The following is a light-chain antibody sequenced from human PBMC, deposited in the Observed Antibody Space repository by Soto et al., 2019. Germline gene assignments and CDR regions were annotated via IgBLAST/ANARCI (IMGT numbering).Light chain of an antibody. V-gene: IGKV1-5*01. J-gene: IGKJ1*01. Sequence: DIQMTQSPSSLSASVGDRVTITCRASQSISSYLNWYQQKPGKAPKILISDASTLESGVPSRFSGSGSGTEFTLTISSLQPDDFATYYCQQYNTYSKTFGQGTKVDIK. CDR1: QSISSY. CDR2: DAS. CDR3: QQYNTYSKT.